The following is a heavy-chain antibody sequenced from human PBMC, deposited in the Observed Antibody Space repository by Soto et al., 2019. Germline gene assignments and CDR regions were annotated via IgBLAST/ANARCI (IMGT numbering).Heavy chain of an antibody. CDR3: AREYSAGWAT. CDR2: TYYRSKWYN. CDR1: GDSVSSNSAA. V-gene: IGHV6-1*01. Sequence: SQTLSLTCAISGDSVSSNSAAWNWIRQSPSRGLEWLGRTYYRSKWYNEYALSVKSRITINPDTSKNQFSLQLNSVTPDDTAGYDCAREYSAGWATWGQGTLVTVSS. D-gene: IGHD6-19*01. J-gene: IGHJ4*02.